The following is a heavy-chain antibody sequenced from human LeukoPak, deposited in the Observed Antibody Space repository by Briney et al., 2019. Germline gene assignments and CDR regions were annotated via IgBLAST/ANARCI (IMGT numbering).Heavy chain of an antibody. CDR1: GFSFSTYA. CDR2: ISGSGGST. CDR3: AKVSGYCSNGVCYTHDY. D-gene: IGHD2-8*01. Sequence: GGSLRLSCAASGFSFSTYAMTWVRQAPGKGLEWVSDISGSGGSTYYADSVKGRFTISRDNSKTTLYLQMNSLRAEDTAVYYCAKVSGYCSNGVCYTHDYWGQGTLVTVSS. V-gene: IGHV3-23*01. J-gene: IGHJ4*02.